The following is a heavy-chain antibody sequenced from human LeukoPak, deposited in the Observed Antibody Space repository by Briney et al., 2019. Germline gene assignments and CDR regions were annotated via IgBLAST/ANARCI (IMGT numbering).Heavy chain of an antibody. Sequence: GGSLRLSCAASGFTFSSYSMNWVRQAPGKGLGWVSYISSSSSTIYYADSVKGRFTISRDNAKNSLYLQMNSLRAEDTAVYYCARSPLTRNYYDSSGYYMDVWGKGTTVTVSS. J-gene: IGHJ6*03. CDR3: ARSPLTRNYYDSSGYYMDV. CDR2: ISSSSSTI. D-gene: IGHD3-22*01. V-gene: IGHV3-48*04. CDR1: GFTFSSYS.